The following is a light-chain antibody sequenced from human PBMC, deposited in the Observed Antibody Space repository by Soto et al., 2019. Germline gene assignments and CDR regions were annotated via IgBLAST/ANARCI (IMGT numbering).Light chain of an antibody. J-gene: IGLJ2*01. CDR2: NTN. CDR1: SGSVSTNYY. V-gene: IGLV8-61*01. Sequence: QTVVTQEPSVSVSPGGTVTLTCGLSSGSVSTNYYPSWYQQTPGQTPRTLVYNTNIRSSGVPDRFSGSILGNKAALTITGAQADDESDYYCVLYMGRGISVFGGGTKLTVL. CDR3: VLYMGRGISV.